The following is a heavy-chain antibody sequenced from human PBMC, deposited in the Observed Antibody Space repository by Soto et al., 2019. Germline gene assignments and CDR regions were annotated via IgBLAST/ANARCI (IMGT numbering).Heavy chain of an antibody. V-gene: IGHV3-33*01. CDR3: ARERRSVAVAGPIDY. Sequence: GGSLRLSCAASGFTFSSYGMHWVRQAPGKGLEWVAVIWYDGSNKYYADSVKGRFTISRDNSKNTLYLQMNSLRAEDTAVYYCARERRSVAVAGPIDYWGQGTLVTVSS. D-gene: IGHD6-19*01. CDR2: IWYDGSNK. CDR1: GFTFSSYG. J-gene: IGHJ4*02.